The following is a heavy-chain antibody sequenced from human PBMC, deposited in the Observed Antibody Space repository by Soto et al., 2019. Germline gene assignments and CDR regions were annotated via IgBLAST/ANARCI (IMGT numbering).Heavy chain of an antibody. Sequence: SVKVSCKASGGTFSSYAISWVRQAPGQGLEWMGGIIPIFGTANYAQKFQGRVTITADESTSTAYMELSSLRSEDTAVYYCAREVVPAAMEYWFDPWGQGTLVTVSS. V-gene: IGHV1-69*13. J-gene: IGHJ5*02. CDR3: AREVVPAAMEYWFDP. D-gene: IGHD2-2*01. CDR2: IIPIFGTA. CDR1: GGTFSSYA.